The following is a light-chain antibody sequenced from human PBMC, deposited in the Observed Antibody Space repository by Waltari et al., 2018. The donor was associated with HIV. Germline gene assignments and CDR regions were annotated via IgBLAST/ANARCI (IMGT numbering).Light chain of an antibody. V-gene: IGLV2-14*01. CDR1: SRDIGISNY. CDR2: EVS. CDR3: SSYTSSITVV. Sequence: QSALTQPASVSGSPGQSITISCTGPSRDIGISNYVSWYQQHPGKAPKLMIYEVSNRPSGVSNRFSGSKSGNTASLTISGLQAEDEADYYCSSYTSSITVVFGGGTKLTVL. J-gene: IGLJ2*01.